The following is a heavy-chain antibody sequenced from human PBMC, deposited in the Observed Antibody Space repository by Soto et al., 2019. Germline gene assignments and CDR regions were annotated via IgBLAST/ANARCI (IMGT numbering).Heavy chain of an antibody. V-gene: IGHV5-51*01. CDR3: ARLLSAAGTEGVAWFDP. Sequence: GESLKISCKGSGYSFTSYWIGWVRQMPGKGLEWMGIIYPGDSDTRYSPSFQGQVTISADKSISTAYLQWSSLKASDTAMYYCARLLSAAGTEGVAWFDPWGQGTLVTVS. D-gene: IGHD6-13*01. CDR1: GYSFTSYW. CDR2: IYPGDSDT. J-gene: IGHJ5*02.